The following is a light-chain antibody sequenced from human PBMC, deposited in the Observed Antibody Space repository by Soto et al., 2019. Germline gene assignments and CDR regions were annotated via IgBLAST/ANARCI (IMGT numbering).Light chain of an antibody. CDR3: AAWDDSLNGPL. J-gene: IGLJ2*01. CDR1: SSNIGGNT. V-gene: IGLV1-44*01. CDR2: SNN. Sequence: QSVLTQPPSASGTPGQRVTISCSGSSSNIGGNTVNWYQQLPGTAPILLIYSNNQRPSGVPDRFSGSKSGTSASLAISGLQSEDEADYYCAAWDDSLNGPLFGGGTKVTVL.